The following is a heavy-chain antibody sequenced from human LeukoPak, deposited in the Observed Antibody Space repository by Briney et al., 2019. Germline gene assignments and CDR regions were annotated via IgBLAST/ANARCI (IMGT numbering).Heavy chain of an antibody. V-gene: IGHV4-30-2*01. CDR3: ARIGYYYYGMDV. J-gene: IGHJ6*02. D-gene: IGHD3-3*01. CDR2: IYHSGST. CDR1: GGSISSGGYY. Sequence: PSETLSLTCTVSGGSISSGGYYWSWIRQPPGKGLEWIGYIYHSGSTYYNPSLKSRVTISVDTSKNQFSLKLSSVTAADTAVYYCARIGYYYYGMDVWGQGTTVTVSS.